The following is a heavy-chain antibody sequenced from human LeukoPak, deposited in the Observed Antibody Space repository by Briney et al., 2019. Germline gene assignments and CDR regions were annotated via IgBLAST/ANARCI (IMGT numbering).Heavy chain of an antibody. CDR3: AKGLTAYCGGDCYSVDY. D-gene: IGHD2-21*02. Sequence: PGGSLRLSCAASGFTFSSYGMHWVRQAPGKGLEWVAFIRYDGSNKYYADSVKGRITISRDNSKTTLYLQMNSLRAEDTAVYYCAKGLTAYCGGDCYSVDYWGQGTLVTVSS. CDR2: IRYDGSNK. CDR1: GFTFSSYG. J-gene: IGHJ4*02. V-gene: IGHV3-30*02.